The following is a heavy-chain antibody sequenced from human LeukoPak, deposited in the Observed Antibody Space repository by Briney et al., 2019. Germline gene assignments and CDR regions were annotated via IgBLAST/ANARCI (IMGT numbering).Heavy chain of an antibody. CDR2: IIPIFGTA. CDR1: GGTFSSYA. J-gene: IGHJ4*02. CDR3: ARTYYDILTGYPAYFDY. Sequence: ASVKVSCKASGGTFSSYAISWVRQAPGQGLEWMGGIIPIFGTANYAQKFQGRVTITADKSTSTAYMELSSLRSKDTAVYYCARTYYDILTGYPAYFDYWGQGTLVTVSS. V-gene: IGHV1-69*06. D-gene: IGHD3-9*01.